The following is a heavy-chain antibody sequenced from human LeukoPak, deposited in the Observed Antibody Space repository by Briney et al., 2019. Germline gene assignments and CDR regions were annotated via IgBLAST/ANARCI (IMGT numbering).Heavy chain of an antibody. CDR2: ISPGDSDT. V-gene: IGHV5-51*01. CDR1: GYSFTSYW. Sequence: GESLKISCKVSGYSFTSYWIVWVRQMPGKGLEWMGIISPGDSDTRYSPSFQGQVTMSADKSISTAYLQWSSLKASDTAMYYCARGGKYYYGMANLWAFDYWGQGTLVTVSS. J-gene: IGHJ4*02. D-gene: IGHD3-10*01. CDR3: ARGGKYYYGMANLWAFDY.